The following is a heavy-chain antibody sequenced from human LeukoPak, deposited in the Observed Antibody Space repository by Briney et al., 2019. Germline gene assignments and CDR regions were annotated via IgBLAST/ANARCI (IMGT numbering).Heavy chain of an antibody. V-gene: IGHV1-2*02. CDR2: INPNSGGT. J-gene: IGHJ5*02. CDR1: GYTFTGYY. CDR3: ARGRALWFGVNWFDP. Sequence: ASVKVSCKASGYTFTGYYMHWVRQAPGQGLEWMGWINPNSGGTNYAQKFQGRVTMTRDTSISAAYMELSRLRSDDTAVYYCARGRALWFGVNWFDPWGQGTLVTVSS. D-gene: IGHD3-10*01.